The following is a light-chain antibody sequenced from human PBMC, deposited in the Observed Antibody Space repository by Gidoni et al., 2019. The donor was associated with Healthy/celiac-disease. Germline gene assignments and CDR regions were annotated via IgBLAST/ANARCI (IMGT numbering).Light chain of an antibody. CDR1: QSVSSSY. CDR2: GAS. V-gene: IGKV3-20*01. CDR3: QQYGSSPRFT. J-gene: IGKJ3*01. Sequence: EIVFTQSPGTLSLSPGERATLSCRASQSVSSSYLAWYQQKPGQAPRLLIYGASSRATDIPDRFSGSGSGTDFTLTISRLEPEDFAVYYCQQYGSSPRFTFGPXTKVDIK.